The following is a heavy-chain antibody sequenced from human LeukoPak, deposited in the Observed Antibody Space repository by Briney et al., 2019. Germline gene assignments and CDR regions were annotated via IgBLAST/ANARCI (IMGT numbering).Heavy chain of an antibody. CDR3: ARDYQWLEAFDI. V-gene: IGHV3-64*01. Sequence: GGSLRLSCAASGFTFSSYSMHWVRQAPGKGLEYVSAISSNGGSTYYANSVKGRFTISRDKSKNTLYLQMGSLRAEDMAVYYCARDYQWLEAFDIWGQGTMVTVSS. CDR2: ISSNGGST. D-gene: IGHD6-19*01. CDR1: GFTFSSYS. J-gene: IGHJ3*02.